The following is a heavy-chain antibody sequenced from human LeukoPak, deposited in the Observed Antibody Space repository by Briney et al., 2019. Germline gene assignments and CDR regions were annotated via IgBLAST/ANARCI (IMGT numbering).Heavy chain of an antibody. V-gene: IGHV3-66*02. CDR1: GFTVSSNY. CDR2: IYSGGST. J-gene: IGHJ3*02. D-gene: IGHD3-22*01. Sequence: PGGSLRLSCAASGFTVSSNYMSWVRQAPGKGLEWVSVIYSGGSTYYADSVKGRFTISRDNSKNTLYLQMNSLRAEDTAVYYCARDPLLDDYYDSSGPADAFDIWVQGTMVTVSS. CDR3: ARDPLLDDYYDSSGPADAFDI.